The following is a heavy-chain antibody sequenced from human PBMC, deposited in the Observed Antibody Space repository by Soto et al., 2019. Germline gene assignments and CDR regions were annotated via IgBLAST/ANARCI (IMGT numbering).Heavy chain of an antibody. D-gene: IGHD1-7*01. CDR3: ARGGHPGTTSSRYYFDY. CDR1: GGSFSGYY. J-gene: IGHJ4*02. CDR2: INHSGST. Sequence: SETLSLTCAVYGGSFSGYYWSWIRQPPGKGLDWIGEINHSGSTNYNPSLKSRVTISVDTSKNQFSLKLSSVTAADTAVYYCARGGHPGTTSSRYYFDYWGQGTLVTVSS. V-gene: IGHV4-34*01.